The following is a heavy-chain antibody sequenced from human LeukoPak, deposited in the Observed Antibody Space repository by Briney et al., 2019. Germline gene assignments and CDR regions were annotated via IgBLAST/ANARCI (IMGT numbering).Heavy chain of an antibody. D-gene: IGHD1-1*01. CDR3: AKGTVTTGATETYFDY. Sequence: PGASLRLSCAASGFTFSSYAMSWVRQAPGKGLEWVSAISGSGGSTYYADSVKGRFTISRDNSKNTLYLQMNSLRAEDTAVYYCAKGTVTTGATETYFDYWGQGTLVTVSS. V-gene: IGHV3-23*01. J-gene: IGHJ4*02. CDR1: GFTFSSYA. CDR2: ISGSGGST.